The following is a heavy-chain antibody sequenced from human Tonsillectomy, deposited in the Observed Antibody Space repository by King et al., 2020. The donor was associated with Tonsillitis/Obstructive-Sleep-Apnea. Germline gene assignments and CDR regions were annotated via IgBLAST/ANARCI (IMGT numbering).Heavy chain of an antibody. CDR2: IFSNDQK. CDR3: ARIRTQYGSGSYNEFDY. V-gene: IGHV2-26*01. Sequence: TLKESGPVLVKPTETLTLTCTVSGFSLSNIRMGVSWIRQPPGKALEWLAHIFSNDQKSYSTSLKSRLTISKDTSKSQLVLTMTNMDPVDTATYYCARIRTQYGSGSYNEFDYWGQGTLVTVSS. J-gene: IGHJ4*02. CDR1: GFSLSNIRMG. D-gene: IGHD3-10*01.